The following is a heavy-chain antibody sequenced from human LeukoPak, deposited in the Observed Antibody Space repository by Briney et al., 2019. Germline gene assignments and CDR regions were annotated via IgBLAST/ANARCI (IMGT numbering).Heavy chain of an antibody. V-gene: IGHV4-61*01. Sequence: SETLSLTCTVSGGSVSSGSYYWSWIRQPPGKGLEWIGYIYYSGSTNYNPSLKSRVTISVDTSKNQFSLKLSSVTAADTAVYYGARAGRGLVNLDCFDPWAQGTLVTGSS. CDR3: ARAGRGLVNLDCFDP. J-gene: IGHJ5*02. CDR2: IYYSGST. CDR1: GGSVSSGSYY. D-gene: IGHD3-10*01.